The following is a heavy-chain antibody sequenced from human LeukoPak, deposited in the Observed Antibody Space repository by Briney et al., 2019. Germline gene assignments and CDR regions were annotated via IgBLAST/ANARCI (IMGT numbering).Heavy chain of an antibody. CDR3: ARDDKKEGGYYSGY. CDR2: ISAYNGNT. CDR1: GYTFTSYG. Sequence: ASVKDSCKASGYTFTSYGISWVRQAPGQGLEWMGWISAYNGNTNYAQKLQGRVTMTTDTSTSTAYMELRSLRSDDTAVYYCARDDKKEGGYYSGYWGQGTLVTVSS. V-gene: IGHV1-18*01. J-gene: IGHJ4*02. D-gene: IGHD3-22*01.